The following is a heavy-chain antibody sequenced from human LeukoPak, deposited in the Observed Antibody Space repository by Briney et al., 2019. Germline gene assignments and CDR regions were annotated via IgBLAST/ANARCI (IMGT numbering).Heavy chain of an antibody. D-gene: IGHD2-21*01. Sequence: ASVKVSCKASGGTFSSYAISWVRQAPGQRIEWMGWISAGSGNTKYSQEFQGRVTITRDTSATTAYMELSGLRSEDTALYYCVSGISLSHWHYFDYWGQGTLVTVSS. CDR1: GGTFSSYA. CDR3: VSGISLSHWHYFDY. CDR2: ISAGSGNT. V-gene: IGHV1-3*01. J-gene: IGHJ4*02.